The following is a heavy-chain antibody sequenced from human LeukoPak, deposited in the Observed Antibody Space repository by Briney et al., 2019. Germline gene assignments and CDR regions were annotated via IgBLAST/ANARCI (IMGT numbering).Heavy chain of an antibody. CDR1: GGSISSGSYY. Sequence: SQTLSLTCTVSGGSISSGSYYWSWIRQPAGKGLEWIGRIYTSGSTNYNPSLKSRVTISVDTSKNQFSLKLSSVTAADTAVYYCARVTYGSSPDYYYYYYMDVWGKGTTVTVSS. D-gene: IGHD6-13*01. CDR3: ARVTYGSSPDYYYYYYMDV. CDR2: IYTSGST. J-gene: IGHJ6*03. V-gene: IGHV4-61*02.